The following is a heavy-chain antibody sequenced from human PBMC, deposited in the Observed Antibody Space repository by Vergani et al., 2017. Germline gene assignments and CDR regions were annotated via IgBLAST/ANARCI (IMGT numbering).Heavy chain of an antibody. CDR2: ISGRSNYI. J-gene: IGHJ4*02. V-gene: IGHV3-21*06. D-gene: IGHD1-26*01. CDR3: ARDSAVGGTFDS. Sequence: EVQLQESGGGLVKPGGSLRVSCAASGFSFSTYSINWVRQAPGKGLEWVSSISGRSNYIYYADSLKGRFTISRDNSNNSVYLQMNSLRAEDTAIYYCARDSAVGGTFDSWGQGTLVSVSS. CDR1: GFSFSTYS.